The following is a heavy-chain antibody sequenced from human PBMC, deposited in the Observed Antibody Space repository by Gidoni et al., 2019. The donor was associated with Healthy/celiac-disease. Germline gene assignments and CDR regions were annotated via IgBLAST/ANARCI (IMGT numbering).Heavy chain of an antibody. Sequence: EVQLVESGGGLVQPGGSLRLSCAASGFTFSSYWMSWVRQAPGKGLEWVANIKQDGSEKYYVDSVKGRFTISRDNAKNSLYLQMNSLRAEDTAVYYCAREQQWLATYDAFDIWGQGTMVTVSS. CDR1: GFTFSSYW. CDR3: AREQQWLATYDAFDI. J-gene: IGHJ3*02. V-gene: IGHV3-7*04. CDR2: IKQDGSEK. D-gene: IGHD6-19*01.